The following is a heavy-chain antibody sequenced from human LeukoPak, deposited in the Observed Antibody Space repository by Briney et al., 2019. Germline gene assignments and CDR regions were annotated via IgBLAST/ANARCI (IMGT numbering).Heavy chain of an antibody. D-gene: IGHD3-22*01. CDR2: INHSGST. CDR3: ARVGYYYDSSGYFYYYYYMDV. J-gene: IGHJ6*03. Sequence: SETLSLTCAVYGGSFSGYYWSWIRQPPGKGLEWMGEINHSGSTNYNPSLKSRVTISVDTSKNQFSLKLSSVTAADTAVYYCARVGYYYDSSGYFYYYYYMDVWGKGTTVTVSS. V-gene: IGHV4-34*01. CDR1: GGSFSGYY.